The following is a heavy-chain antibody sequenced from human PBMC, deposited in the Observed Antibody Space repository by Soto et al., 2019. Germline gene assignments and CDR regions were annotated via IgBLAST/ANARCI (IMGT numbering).Heavy chain of an antibody. CDR2: IYPGDSDT. J-gene: IGHJ4*02. Sequence: GESLKISCKGSGYSFTSYWIGWVRQMPGKGLEWMGIIYPGDSDTRYSPSFQGQVTISADKSISTAYLQWSSLKASDTAMYYCARSFPDYGETDDYFDYWGQGTLVTVSS. V-gene: IGHV5-51*01. D-gene: IGHD4-17*01. CDR3: ARSFPDYGETDDYFDY. CDR1: GYSFTSYW.